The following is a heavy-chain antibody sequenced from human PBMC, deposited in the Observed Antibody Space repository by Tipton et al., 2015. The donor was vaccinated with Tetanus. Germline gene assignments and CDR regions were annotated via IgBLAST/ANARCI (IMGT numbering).Heavy chain of an antibody. Sequence: TLSLTCTVSGGSTSTYHWNWIRQFPGKGLEWIGYIDYFGTTKYNPSLKSRVAMSVDTSKNQLSLKLSSVTSADTAVYYCARTSGYLYSSYWGQGTLVTVSS. D-gene: IGHD3-3*01. CDR2: IDYFGTT. CDR1: GGSTSTYH. V-gene: IGHV4-59*07. CDR3: ARTSGYLYSSY. J-gene: IGHJ1*01.